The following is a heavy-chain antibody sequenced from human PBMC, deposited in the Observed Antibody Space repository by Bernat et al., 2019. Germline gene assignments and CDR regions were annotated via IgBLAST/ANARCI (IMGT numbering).Heavy chain of an antibody. CDR2: VSYDGSKK. CDR1: GFTFSNYG. D-gene: IGHD2-8*01. V-gene: IGHV3-33*05. Sequence: QVQLVESGGGVVQPGRSLRLSCAASGFTFSNYGMHWVRQAPGKGLEWVAVVSYDGSKKYYADSVKGRFTVSRDNSKNTLYLQMNSLRAEDTAVYYWAGDERDCTNGVCYTWYVDLWGRGTLMTVSS. J-gene: IGHJ2*01. CDR3: AGDERDCTNGVCYTWYVDL.